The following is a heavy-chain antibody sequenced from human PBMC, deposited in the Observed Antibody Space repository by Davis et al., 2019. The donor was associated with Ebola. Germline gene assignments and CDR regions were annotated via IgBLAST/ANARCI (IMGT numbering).Heavy chain of an antibody. CDR2: IRSKANSYAT. CDR3: TRLWSSGDY. D-gene: IGHD6-19*01. Sequence: SLITPRASFGLTFSNAWLHWVRQVSGKGLEWVGRIRSKANSYATAYAASVKGRFTISRDDSKNTAYLQMNSLKTEDTAVYYCTRLWSSGDYWGQGTLVTVSS. V-gene: IGHV3-73*01. J-gene: IGHJ4*02. CDR1: GLTFSNAW.